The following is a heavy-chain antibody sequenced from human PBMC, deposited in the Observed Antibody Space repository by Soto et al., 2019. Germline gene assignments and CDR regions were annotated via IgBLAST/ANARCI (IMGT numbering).Heavy chain of an antibody. D-gene: IGHD6-19*01. CDR1: GGSFSGYY. V-gene: IGHV4-34*01. Sequence: SETLSLTCAVYGGSFSGYYWSWIRQPPGKGLEWIGEINHSRSTNYNPSLKSRVTISVDTSKNQFSLKLSSVTAADTAVYYCARGALGYSSGWLEWYSDYWGQGTLVTVS. J-gene: IGHJ4*02. CDR2: INHSRST. CDR3: ARGALGYSSGWLEWYSDY.